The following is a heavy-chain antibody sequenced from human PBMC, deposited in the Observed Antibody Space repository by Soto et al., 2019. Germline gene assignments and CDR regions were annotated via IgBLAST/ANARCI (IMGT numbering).Heavy chain of an antibody. D-gene: IGHD3-10*01. CDR1: GGPMNNYY. CDR3: ARQGFGELHGLVDV. J-gene: IGHJ6*02. V-gene: IGHV4-59*08. CDR2: MGYNGFT. Sequence: QVQLQESGPGLVKPSETLSLTCTISGGPMNNYYCSWFRQPRGQGLEWIGYMGYNGFTRYNPSLRSRVAISLDTAKNXFXLNLSSVTAADTALYYCARQGFGELHGLVDVWGQGITVTVSS.